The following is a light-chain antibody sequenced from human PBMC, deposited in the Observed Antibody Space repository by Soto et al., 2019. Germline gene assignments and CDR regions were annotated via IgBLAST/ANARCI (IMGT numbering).Light chain of an antibody. CDR2: GAS. Sequence: DIQLTQSPSFLSASVGDRVTITCRASQGISSYLAWYQQKPGKAPKLLIYGASTLQSGVPSRFSGSGSGTEFTLTISSLQSEDFATYYCQQLNRYPLTFGGGTEVEIK. V-gene: IGKV1-9*01. CDR1: QGISSY. J-gene: IGKJ4*01. CDR3: QQLNRYPLT.